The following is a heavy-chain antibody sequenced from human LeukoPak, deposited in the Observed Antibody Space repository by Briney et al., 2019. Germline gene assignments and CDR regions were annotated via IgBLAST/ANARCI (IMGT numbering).Heavy chain of an antibody. Sequence: PSETLSLTCTVSGGSISSSSYYWGWIRQPPGKGLEWIGSIYYSGSTYYNPSLKSRVTISVDTSKNQFSLKLSSVTVADTAVYYCSGGPYYDFWSGYYTVGYWGQGTLVTVSS. CDR2: IYYSGST. CDR1: GGSISSSSYY. D-gene: IGHD3-3*01. V-gene: IGHV4-39*01. J-gene: IGHJ4*02. CDR3: SGGPYYDFWSGYYTVGY.